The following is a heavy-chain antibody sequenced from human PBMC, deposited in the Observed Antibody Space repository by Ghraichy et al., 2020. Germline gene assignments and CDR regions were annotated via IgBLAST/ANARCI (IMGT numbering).Heavy chain of an antibody. CDR1: GGSISSSSYY. CDR2: IYYSGST. J-gene: IGHJ5*02. CDR3: ARRQTYYDFWSSYYTENWFDP. V-gene: IGHV4-39*01. Sequence: SETLSLTCTVSGGSISSSSYYWGWIRQPPGKGLEWIGSIYYSGSTYYNPSLKSRVTISVDTSKNQFSLKLSSVTAADTAVYYCARRQTYYDFWSSYYTENWFDPWCQGTLVTVSS. D-gene: IGHD3-3*01.